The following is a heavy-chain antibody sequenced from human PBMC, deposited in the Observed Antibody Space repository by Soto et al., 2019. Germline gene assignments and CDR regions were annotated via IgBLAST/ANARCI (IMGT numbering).Heavy chain of an antibody. CDR3: ARHAPIAARGYKFDY. Sequence: SETLSLTCTVSGGSISSYYWSWIRQPPGKGLEWIGYIYYSGSTNYNPSLKSRVTISVDTSKNQFSLKLSSVTAADTAVYYCARHAPIAARGYKFDYWGQGTLVTVSS. J-gene: IGHJ4*02. V-gene: IGHV4-59*08. D-gene: IGHD6-6*01. CDR2: IYYSGST. CDR1: GGSISSYY.